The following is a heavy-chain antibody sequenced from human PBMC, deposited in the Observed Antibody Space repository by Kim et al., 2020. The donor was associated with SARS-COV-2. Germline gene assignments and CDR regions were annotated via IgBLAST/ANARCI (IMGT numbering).Heavy chain of an antibody. Sequence: KGRFTISRDNSKNTLYLQMNSLRAEDTAVYYCAPMSPPAYYYDSSGSSDYWGQGTLVTVSS. J-gene: IGHJ4*02. V-gene: IGHV3-30*07. D-gene: IGHD3-22*01. CDR3: APMSPPAYYYDSSGSSDY.